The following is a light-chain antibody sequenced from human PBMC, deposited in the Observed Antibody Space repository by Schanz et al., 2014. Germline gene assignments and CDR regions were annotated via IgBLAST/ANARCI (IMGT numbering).Light chain of an antibody. Sequence: DIVLTQSPATLSLSPGERATLSCRASQSVSSYLAWYQHIPGQAPRLLIYDTSNRATGIPARFSGSGSGTDFTLTISSLEPEDFAVYYCQQYNNWPWTFGQGTKVEIK. CDR1: QSVSSY. CDR3: QQYNNWPWT. J-gene: IGKJ1*01. V-gene: IGKV3-11*01. CDR2: DTS.